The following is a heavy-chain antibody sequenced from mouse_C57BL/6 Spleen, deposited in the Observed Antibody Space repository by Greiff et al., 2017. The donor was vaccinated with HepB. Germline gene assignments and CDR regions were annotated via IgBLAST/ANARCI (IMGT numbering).Heavy chain of an antibody. CDR3: ASDDGSRFPFAY. V-gene: IGHV2-6*01. CDR1: GFSFTSYG. J-gene: IGHJ3*01. Sequence: VKLVESGPGLVAPSQCLSITCTVSGFSFTSYGVDWVRQSPGKGLEWLGVIWGVGSTNYNSALKSRLSISKDNSKSQVFLKMNSLQTDDTAMYYCASDDGSRFPFAYWGQGTLVTVSA. D-gene: IGHD1-1*01. CDR2: IWGVGST.